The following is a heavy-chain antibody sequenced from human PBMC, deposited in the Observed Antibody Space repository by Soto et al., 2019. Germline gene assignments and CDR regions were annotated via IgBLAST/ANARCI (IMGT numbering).Heavy chain of an antibody. V-gene: IGHV3-30*03. Sequence: PGGSLRLSCAASGLKFNISGMHWVRQAPGKGLEWVAVIAFDGSQKFYGDSVRGRFTISRDNSKNILYLQMKSLTAEDTAAYYCATKARVTNYLYYGMDVWGQGTTVTVSS. CDR2: IAFDGSQK. D-gene: IGHD2-21*02. CDR3: ATKARVTNYLYYGMDV. J-gene: IGHJ6*02. CDR1: GLKFNISG.